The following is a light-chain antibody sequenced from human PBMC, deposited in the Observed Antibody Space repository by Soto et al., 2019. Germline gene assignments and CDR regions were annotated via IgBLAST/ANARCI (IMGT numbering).Light chain of an antibody. CDR3: QQYNNWPFT. Sequence: EIVMTQSPATLSVSPGERATLSCSARQSVSSNLAWYQQKPGQAPRLLIYGASTRATGIPARFSGSGSGTEFTLTISSLQSEDFAVYYCQQYNNWPFTFGPGTKVDIK. CDR2: GAS. V-gene: IGKV3-15*01. J-gene: IGKJ3*01. CDR1: QSVSSN.